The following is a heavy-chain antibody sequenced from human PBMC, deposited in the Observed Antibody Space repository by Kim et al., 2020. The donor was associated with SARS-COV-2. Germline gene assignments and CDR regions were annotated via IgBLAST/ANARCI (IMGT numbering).Heavy chain of an antibody. V-gene: IGHV3-23*01. CDR3: AKWATVMVTAAEIDY. Sequence: GGSLRLSCAASGFTFSSYAMTWVRQAPGKGLEWVSGISASGHSTYYADSVKGRFTISRDNFKNTVYLQMNSLRADDTAVYYCAKWATVMVTAAEIDYWGQEPWSPSPQ. D-gene: IGHD5-18*01. CDR2: ISASGHST. CDR1: GFTFSSYA. J-gene: IGHJ4*01.